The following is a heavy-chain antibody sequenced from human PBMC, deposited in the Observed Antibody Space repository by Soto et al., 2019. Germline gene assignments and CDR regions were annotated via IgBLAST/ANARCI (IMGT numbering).Heavy chain of an antibody. Sequence: PGGSLRRSCTASGFMFNNSAMTWVRQAPGQGLQWVASVSDNGGSRGGTYYADSVKGRFTISRDNSKNTLYLQLDSLTGADTAVYYCASAKAVVIAALGIWGQGTMVTVSS. V-gene: IGHV3-23*01. CDR3: ASAKAVVIAALGI. D-gene: IGHD2-21*01. J-gene: IGHJ3*02. CDR1: GFMFNNSA. CDR2: VSDNGGSRGGT.